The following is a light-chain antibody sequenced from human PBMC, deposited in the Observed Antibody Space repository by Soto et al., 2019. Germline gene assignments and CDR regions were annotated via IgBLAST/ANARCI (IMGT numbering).Light chain of an antibody. Sequence: EIVLTQSPGTLSLSPKEKATHSCRASQNVSSSYLAWYQQKPGQAPRLLIYGASSRATGIPDRFSGSGSGTDFTLTISRLEPEDFAAYYCQQYGSSPPITFGQGTRLEIK. CDR3: QQYGSSPPIT. V-gene: IGKV3-20*01. CDR2: GAS. CDR1: QNVSSSY. J-gene: IGKJ5*01.